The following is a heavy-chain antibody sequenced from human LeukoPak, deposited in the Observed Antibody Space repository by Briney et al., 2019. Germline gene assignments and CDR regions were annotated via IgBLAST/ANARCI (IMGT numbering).Heavy chain of an antibody. D-gene: IGHD1-14*01. CDR2: INPDSGGS. CDR1: GYTFSAFY. J-gene: IGHJ4*02. CDR3: ARDMTGGIWARATSFDH. V-gene: IGHV1-2*02. Sequence: GASVKVSCKTSGYTFSAFYMHWVRRAPGQGPEWMGWINPDSGGSEYGQKFQGRVTFTSDTSSTTIYMEVRSLKSDDTAVYYCARDMTGGIWARATSFDHWGQGTLVTVSS.